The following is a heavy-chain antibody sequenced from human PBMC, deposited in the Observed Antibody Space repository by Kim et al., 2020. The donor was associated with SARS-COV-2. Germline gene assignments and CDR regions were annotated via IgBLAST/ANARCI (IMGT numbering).Heavy chain of an antibody. J-gene: IGHJ4*02. CDR1: GFTFSSYA. Sequence: GGTLRLSCAASGFTFSSYAMSWVRQAPGQGLEWVSAISGSGGSTYYADSVKGRFTISRDNSKNTLYLQMNSLRAEDTAVYYCAIVPKGERIFGVVIINYCFDYWGQGTLVTVSS. D-gene: IGHD3-3*01. V-gene: IGHV3-23*01. CDR3: AIVPKGERIFGVVIINYCFDY. CDR2: ISGSGGST.